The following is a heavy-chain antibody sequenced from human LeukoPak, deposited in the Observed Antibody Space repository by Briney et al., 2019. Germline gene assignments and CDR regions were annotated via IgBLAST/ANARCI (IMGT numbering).Heavy chain of an antibody. Sequence: GRSLRLSCAASGFTFSSYAMHWVRQAPGKGREWVAVISYDGSNKYYADSVKGRFTVSRDNSKNTLYLQMNSLRAEDTAVYYCARDSFLGGTVVVPAPLFGSSWGQGTLVTVSS. CDR3: ARDSFLGGTVVVPAPLFGSS. CDR1: GFTFSSYA. J-gene: IGHJ4*02. CDR2: ISYDGSNK. V-gene: IGHV3-30*04. D-gene: IGHD2-15*01.